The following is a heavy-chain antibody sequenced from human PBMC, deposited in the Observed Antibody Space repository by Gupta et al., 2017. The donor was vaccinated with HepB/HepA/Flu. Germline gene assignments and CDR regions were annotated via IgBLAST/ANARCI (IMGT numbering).Heavy chain of an antibody. V-gene: IGHV4-31*03. J-gene: IGHJ5*02. D-gene: IGHD4-17*01. CDR3: AREPSEDDYGEAYWFDP. Sequence: QVQLQESGPGLVKPSQTLSLTCTVSGGSISSGGYYWSWIRQHPGKGLEWIGYIYYSGSTYYNLSLKSRVTISVDTSKNQFSLKLSSVTAADTAVYYCAREPSEDDYGEAYWFDPWGQGTLVTVSS. CDR2: IYYSGST. CDR1: GGSISSGGYY.